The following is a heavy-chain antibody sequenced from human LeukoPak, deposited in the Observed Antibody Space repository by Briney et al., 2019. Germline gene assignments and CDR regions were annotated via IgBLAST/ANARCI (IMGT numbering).Heavy chain of an antibody. J-gene: IGHJ4*02. CDR1: GYTFISNG. CDR2: ISAYNGNT. CDR3: ARDSGRPYYDSSGYYRY. D-gene: IGHD3-22*01. Sequence: ASVKVSFKTSGYTFISNGISWVRQAPGQGLEWMGWISAYNGNTKYAHKFQDRVTLAADTSTSTAYMELRSLRYDDTAVYFCARDSGRPYYDSSGYYRYWGQGTLVTVSS. V-gene: IGHV1-18*01.